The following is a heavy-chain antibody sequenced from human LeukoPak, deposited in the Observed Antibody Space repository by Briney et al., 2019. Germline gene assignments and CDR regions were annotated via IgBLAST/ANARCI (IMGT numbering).Heavy chain of an antibody. CDR3: ARQTGTWYGYFAP. CDR2: IYTSGTT. Sequence: SETLPLTCTVSGVSIHDFYWSWIRQPPGKGLEWIGYIYTSGTTHYNPSLQGRVTLSVDTSKKQFSLTLKSVTAADAAIYYCARQTGTWYGYFAPWGQGTLVTVSS. J-gene: IGHJ5*02. V-gene: IGHV4-59*08. D-gene: IGHD7-27*01. CDR1: GVSIHDFY.